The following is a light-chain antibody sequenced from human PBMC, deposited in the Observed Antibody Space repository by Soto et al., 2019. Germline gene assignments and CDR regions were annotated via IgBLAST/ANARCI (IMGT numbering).Light chain of an antibody. CDR3: MQALQTPPT. CDR1: QSLLHSNGYNY. Sequence: DIVMTQSPLSLPVTPGEPASISCRSSQSLLHSNGYNYLDWYLQKPGQSPQLLIYLSSNRAYGVPDRFSGSGSGTDFTLRISRMEAEDVGVYYCMQALQTPPTFGQGTKVEVK. V-gene: IGKV2-28*01. J-gene: IGKJ1*01. CDR2: LSS.